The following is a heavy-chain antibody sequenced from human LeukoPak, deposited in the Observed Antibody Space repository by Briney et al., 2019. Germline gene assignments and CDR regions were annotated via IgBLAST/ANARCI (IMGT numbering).Heavy chain of an antibody. J-gene: IGHJ4*02. D-gene: IGHD6-6*01. CDR3: ARDPGEAEGIAARTFDY. CDR1: GFTFSSYS. Sequence: GGSLRLSCAASGFTFSSYSMNWVRQAPGKGLEWVSYISSSSSTIYYADSVKGRFTISRDNAKNSLYLQMNSLRAEDTAVYYCARDPGEAEGIAARTFDYWGQGTLVTVSS. V-gene: IGHV3-48*01. CDR2: ISSSSSTI.